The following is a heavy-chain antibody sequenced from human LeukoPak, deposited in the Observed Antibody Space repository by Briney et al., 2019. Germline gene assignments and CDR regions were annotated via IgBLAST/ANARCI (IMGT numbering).Heavy chain of an antibody. D-gene: IGHD3-22*01. CDR3: ARSYSSDSSGCFDC. CDR2: ISYDGSNK. V-gene: IGHV3-30*03. Sequence: PGRSLRLSCAASGFTFSSYGMHWVRQAPGKGLEWVAVISYDGSNKYYADSVKGRFTISRDNSKNTLFLQMNSLRAEDTAVYYCARSYSSDSSGCFDCWGQGTLVTVSS. CDR1: GFTFSSYG. J-gene: IGHJ4*02.